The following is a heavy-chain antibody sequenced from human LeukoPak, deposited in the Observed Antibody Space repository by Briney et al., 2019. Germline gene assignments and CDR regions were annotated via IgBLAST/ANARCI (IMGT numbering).Heavy chain of an antibody. CDR3: AKDFYGSGSAPDY. D-gene: IGHD3-10*01. J-gene: IGHJ4*02. Sequence: GGSLRLSCAASGFTLSSYAMSWVRQAPGKGLEWVSAISGSGGSTYYADSVKGRFTISRDNSKNTLYLQMNSLRAEDTAVYYCAKDFYGSGSAPDYWGQGTLVTVSS. CDR1: GFTLSSYA. CDR2: ISGSGGST. V-gene: IGHV3-23*01.